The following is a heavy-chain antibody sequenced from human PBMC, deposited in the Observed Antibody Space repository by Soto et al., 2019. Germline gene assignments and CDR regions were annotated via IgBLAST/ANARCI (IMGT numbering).Heavy chain of an antibody. CDR1: VGTFSSYA. Sequence: QVQLVQSGAEVKKTGSSVKVSCKASVGTFSSYAISWVRKAPGQGLEWMGGIIPIFGTAIYAQKFQGRVTISADKSTSTAYMELSSLRSEDTAGYYCARGGSSSWYSYGMDVWGQGTTVTVSS. CDR2: IIPIFGTA. V-gene: IGHV1-69*06. D-gene: IGHD6-13*01. J-gene: IGHJ6*02. CDR3: ARGGSSSWYSYGMDV.